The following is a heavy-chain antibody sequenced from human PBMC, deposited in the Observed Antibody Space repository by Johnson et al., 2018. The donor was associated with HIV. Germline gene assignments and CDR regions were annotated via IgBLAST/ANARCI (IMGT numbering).Heavy chain of an antibody. V-gene: IGHV3-23*04. J-gene: IGHJ3*02. D-gene: IGHD3-22*01. CDR2: ISGSGGST. Sequence: VQLVESGGGLVQPGGSLRLSCAASGFTFSSYAMSWVRQAPGKGLEWVSAISGSGGSTYYVDSVKGRFPISRDNSTNTLYLQMHSRRAEDTAVYYCAKSNPMIVVVDAFDIWGQGTMVTVSS. CDR1: GFTFSSYA. CDR3: AKSNPMIVVVDAFDI.